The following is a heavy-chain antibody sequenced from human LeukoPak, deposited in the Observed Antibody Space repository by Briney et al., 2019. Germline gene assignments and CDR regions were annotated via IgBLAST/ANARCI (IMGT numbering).Heavy chain of an antibody. CDR2: ICYDGSNK. Sequence: PGGSLRLSCAASGFTFSSYVMHWVRQAPGKGLEWVAVICYDGSNKYYADSVKGRFTISRDNSKKTLYLQMNSVRAEDTAVYYCAREVADIVVVPAAVGAKAGYYYYGMDVWGKGATVTVSS. CDR3: AREVADIVVVPAAVGAKAGYYYYGMDV. D-gene: IGHD2-2*01. J-gene: IGHJ6*04. V-gene: IGHV3-33*01. CDR1: GFTFSSYV.